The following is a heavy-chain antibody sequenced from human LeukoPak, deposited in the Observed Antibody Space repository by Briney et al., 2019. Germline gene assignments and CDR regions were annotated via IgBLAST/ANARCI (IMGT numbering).Heavy chain of an antibody. CDR2: INHSGST. CDR1: GGSFSGYY. V-gene: IGHV4-34*01. J-gene: IGHJ6*02. CDR3: ARSRGVVVPAAIHYYYYGMDV. D-gene: IGHD2-2*01. Sequence: SSETLSLTCAVYGGSFSGYYWSWIRQPPGKGLEWIGEINHSGSTNYNPSLKSRVTISVDTSKNQFSLKLSSVTAADTAVYYCARSRGVVVPAAIHYYYYGMDVWGQGTTVTVSS.